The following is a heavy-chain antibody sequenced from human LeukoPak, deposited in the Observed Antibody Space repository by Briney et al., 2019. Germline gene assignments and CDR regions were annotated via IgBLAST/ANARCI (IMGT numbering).Heavy chain of an antibody. V-gene: IGHV4-34*01. CDR2: INHGGST. Sequence: SETLSLTCAVYGGSLSGYYWSWIRQSPGKGLEWTGEINHGGSTNYNPSLKSRVTMSVDTSKNHFSLKLSSVTAADTAVYFCAREGRMSMGIEYWGQGTLVTVSS. D-gene: IGHD4/OR15-4a*01. CDR1: GGSLSGYY. CDR3: AREGRMSMGIEY. J-gene: IGHJ4*02.